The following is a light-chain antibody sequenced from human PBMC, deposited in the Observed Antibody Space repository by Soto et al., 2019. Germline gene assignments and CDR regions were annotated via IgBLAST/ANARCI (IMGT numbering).Light chain of an antibody. V-gene: IGLV2-14*03. CDR3: SSYTTGGTYV. CDR2: DVN. CDR1: SSDIGGYNY. J-gene: IGLJ1*01. Sequence: QSALTQPASVSGSPGQSITISCTGTSSDIGGYNYVSWYQQHPGKAPKLMIYDVNNRPSGVSNRFSGSKSGNTASLTISGLQAEDEADYYCSSYTTGGTYVFGTGTKVTVL.